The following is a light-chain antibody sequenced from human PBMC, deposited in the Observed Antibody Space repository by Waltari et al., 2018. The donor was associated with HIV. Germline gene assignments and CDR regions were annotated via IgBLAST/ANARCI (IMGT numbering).Light chain of an antibody. CDR1: SSNIGSHS. V-gene: IGLV1-44*01. CDR3: AAWDDSLIGVI. CDR2: TNA. J-gene: IGLJ2*01. Sequence: QSVLTQPPSASGTPGQRVTISCSGSSSNIGSHSVNWYQQLPGTAPKLLIDTNAQRPAGVPDRFSGSKSGTSASLAITGLQSKDEADYYCAAWDDSLIGVIFGGGTKLTVL.